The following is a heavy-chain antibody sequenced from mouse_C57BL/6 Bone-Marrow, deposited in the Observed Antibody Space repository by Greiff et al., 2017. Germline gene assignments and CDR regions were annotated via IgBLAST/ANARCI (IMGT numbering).Heavy chain of an antibody. J-gene: IGHJ3*01. D-gene: IGHD3-3*01. Sequence: QVQLQQPGAELVRPGTSVKLSCKASGYTFTSYWMHWVKQRPGQGLEWIGVIDPSDSYTNYNQKFQGKATLTVDTSSSTAYMQLSSLTSEDSAVYYCARGGDGFAYWGQGTLVTVSA. CDR1: GYTFTSYW. CDR3: ARGGDGFAY. V-gene: IGHV1-59*01. CDR2: IDPSDSYT.